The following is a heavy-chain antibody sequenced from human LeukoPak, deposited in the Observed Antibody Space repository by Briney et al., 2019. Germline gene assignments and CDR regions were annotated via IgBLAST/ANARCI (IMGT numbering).Heavy chain of an antibody. CDR1: GYGFTSYW. J-gene: IGHJ6*02. V-gene: IGHV5-10-1*01. Sequence: GESLRISGKGSGYGFTSYWISWVREIPGKGLEWMGRIDPSDSYTNYSPSFQGHVTISADKSISTAYLQWSSLKASDTAMYYCARGPGVGATYYYYYGMDVWGQGTTVTVSS. CDR2: IDPSDSYT. CDR3: ARGPGVGATYYYYYGMDV. D-gene: IGHD1-26*01.